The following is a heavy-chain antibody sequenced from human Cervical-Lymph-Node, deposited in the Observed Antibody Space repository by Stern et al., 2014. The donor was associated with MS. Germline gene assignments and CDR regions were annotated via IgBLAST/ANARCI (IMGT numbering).Heavy chain of an antibody. V-gene: IGHV1-24*01. D-gene: IGHD3-3*01. CDR3: ATDRDDFRSGYSAPTKGYGLDV. J-gene: IGHJ6*02. Sequence: QVQLVQSGAEVKKPGASVKVSCKVSGYTLTELSMHWGRQAPGKGLEWMGGFDPEDGETIYSQKFQGRFTMPEDTSTDTAYMELSSLGSEDTAVYYCATDRDDFRSGYSAPTKGYGLDVWGQGTTVTVTS. CDR2: FDPEDGET. CDR1: GYTLTELS.